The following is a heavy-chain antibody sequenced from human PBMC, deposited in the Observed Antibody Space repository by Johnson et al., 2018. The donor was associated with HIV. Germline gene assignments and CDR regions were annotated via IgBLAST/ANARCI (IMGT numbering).Heavy chain of an antibody. Sequence: QVQLVESGGGVVQPGRSLKLSCAASGFTFSSYAMHWVRQAPGKGLDWVAVISYDGSNKYYADSVKGRFTISRDNSKNTLYLQMNSLRAEDTAVYYCAAYYDFWSGSYTSGFDIWGQGTVVTVSS. CDR2: ISYDGSNK. D-gene: IGHD3-3*01. J-gene: IGHJ3*02. CDR1: GFTFSSYA. CDR3: AAYYDFWSGSYTSGFDI. V-gene: IGHV3-30-3*01.